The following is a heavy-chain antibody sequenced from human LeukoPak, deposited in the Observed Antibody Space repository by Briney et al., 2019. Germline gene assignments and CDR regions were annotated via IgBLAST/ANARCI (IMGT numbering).Heavy chain of an antibody. CDR1: GGSISSSSYY. Sequence: PSETLSLTCTVSGGSISSSSYYWGWIRQPPGKGLEWIGSIYYSGSTYYNPSLKSRVTISVDTSKNQFSLKLSSVTAADTAVYYCARQTSPNDSSGYYLDYWGQGTLVTVSS. V-gene: IGHV4-39*01. CDR2: IYYSGST. J-gene: IGHJ4*02. CDR3: ARQTSPNDSSGYYLDY. D-gene: IGHD3-22*01.